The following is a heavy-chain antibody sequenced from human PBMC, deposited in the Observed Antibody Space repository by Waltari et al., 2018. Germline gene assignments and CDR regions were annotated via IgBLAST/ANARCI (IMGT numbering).Heavy chain of an antibody. Sequence: EVQLVESGGGLVQPGGSLRLSYISSGFTFSDYSMNWVRQAPGKGLEWVSYISSGSSAIYYADSVKGRFTVSRDNAKNSLYLQMISLRAEDTAVYYCTRDTVFDTWGQGTLVTVSS. CDR2: ISSGSSAI. V-gene: IGHV3-48*04. J-gene: IGHJ5*02. CDR1: GFTFSDYS. CDR3: TRDTVFDT.